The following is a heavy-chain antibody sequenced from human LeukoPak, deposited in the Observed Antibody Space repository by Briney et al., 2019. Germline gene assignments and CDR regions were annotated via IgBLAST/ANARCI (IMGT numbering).Heavy chain of an antibody. CDR1: GGSISSSSYY. Sequence: SETLSLTCTVSGGSISSSSYYWGWIRQPPGKGLEWIGSIYYSGSTYYSPSLKSRVTISVDTSKNQFSLKLSSVTAADTAVYYCARDGYCTNGVCYSTDYWGQGTLVTVSS. CDR3: ARDGYCTNGVCYSTDY. D-gene: IGHD2-8*01. J-gene: IGHJ4*02. V-gene: IGHV4-39*07. CDR2: IYYSGST.